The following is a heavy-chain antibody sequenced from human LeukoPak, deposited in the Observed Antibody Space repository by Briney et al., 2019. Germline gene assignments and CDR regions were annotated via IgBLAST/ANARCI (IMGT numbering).Heavy chain of an antibody. D-gene: IGHD5-12*01. J-gene: IGHJ4*02. Sequence: ASVKVSCKASGYTLTGYYVHWMRQSPGQGLEWMGWINPNSGGTNYAQKFQGRVTMTSDTSINTAYMELNRLTSDDTAVYYCARDTHSGYEYFDYWGQGTLVTVSS. CDR3: ARDTHSGYEYFDY. V-gene: IGHV1-2*02. CDR2: INPNSGGT. CDR1: GYTLTGYY.